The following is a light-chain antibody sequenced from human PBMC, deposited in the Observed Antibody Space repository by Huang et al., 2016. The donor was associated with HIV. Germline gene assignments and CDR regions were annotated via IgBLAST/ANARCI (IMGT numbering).Light chain of an antibody. Sequence: EIVMTQSPATLSVSPGERATLSCRASQTVNSNLAWYQHKPGQAPRRLIYGASTRATGVPVRFSGSGSGTKFTLTISSLQSEDFAVYYCQQYNNWLAFGQGTKVEIK. CDR3: QQYNNWLA. CDR2: GAS. V-gene: IGKV3-15*01. CDR1: QTVNSN. J-gene: IGKJ1*01.